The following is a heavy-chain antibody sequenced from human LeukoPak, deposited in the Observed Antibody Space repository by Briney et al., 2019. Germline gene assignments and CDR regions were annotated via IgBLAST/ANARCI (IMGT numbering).Heavy chain of an antibody. CDR2: IYWDDDK. J-gene: IGHJ4*02. CDR1: GFSLSTSGVG. Sequence: SGPTLVKPTQTLTLTFTFSGFSLSTSGVGVGWIRQPPGKALEWLALIYWDDDKRYSPSLKSRLTITKDTSKNQVVLTMTNMDPVDTATYYCSRLLRYFDCFDYWGQGTLVTVSS. CDR3: SRLLRYFDCFDY. V-gene: IGHV2-5*02. D-gene: IGHD3-9*01.